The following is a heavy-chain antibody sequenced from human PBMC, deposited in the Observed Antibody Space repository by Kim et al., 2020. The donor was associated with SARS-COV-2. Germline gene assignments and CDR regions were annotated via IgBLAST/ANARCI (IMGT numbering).Heavy chain of an antibody. CDR1: GGSISSSSYY. V-gene: IGHV4-39*01. CDR2: IYYSGST. D-gene: IGHD6-13*01. Sequence: SETLSLTCTVSGGSISSSSYYWGWIRQPPGKGLEWIGSIYYSGSTYYNPFLKSRVTISVDTSKNQFALKLSSVTAADTAVYYCAAQAGYLFPGAFDIWGQGTMVTVSS. J-gene: IGHJ3*02. CDR3: AAQAGYLFPGAFDI.